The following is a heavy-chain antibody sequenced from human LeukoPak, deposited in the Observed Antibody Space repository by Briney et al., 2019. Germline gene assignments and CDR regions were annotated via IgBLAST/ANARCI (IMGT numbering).Heavy chain of an antibody. J-gene: IGHJ3*02. CDR2: ISGSGGST. D-gene: IGHD3-3*01. CDR1: GFTFSSYA. Sequence: GGSLRLSCAASGFTFSSYAMSWVRQAPGKGLEWVSAISGSGGSTYYADSVKGRFTISRDNSKNTLYLQMNSLRAEDTAVYYCAKGPYYDFWSGYLNAFDIWGQGTMFTVSS. CDR3: AKGPYYDFWSGYLNAFDI. V-gene: IGHV3-23*01.